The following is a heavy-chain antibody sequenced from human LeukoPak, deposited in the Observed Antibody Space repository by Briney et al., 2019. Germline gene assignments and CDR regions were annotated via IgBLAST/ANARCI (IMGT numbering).Heavy chain of an antibody. CDR1: GLIFRSYA. CDR2: ISGSGGAI. CDR3: AKDLYYDLLMGTFDH. J-gene: IGHJ4*02. V-gene: IGHV3-23*01. Sequence: GGSLRLSCAASGLIFRSYAMSWVRQAPGKGLEWVSAISGSGGAIDYADSVKGGFTISRDNSKNTMDLQMNSLRAEDTAVYYCAKDLYYDLLMGTFDHWGQGTLVTVSS. D-gene: IGHD3-9*01.